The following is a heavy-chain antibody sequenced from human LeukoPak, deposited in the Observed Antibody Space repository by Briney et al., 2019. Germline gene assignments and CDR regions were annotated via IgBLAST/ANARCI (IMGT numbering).Heavy chain of an antibody. D-gene: IGHD3-22*01. V-gene: IGHV4-34*01. CDR3: ARSNSGTYYYDSSGYSPYYFDY. CDR2: INHSGGT. Sequence: PSETLSLTCAVYSGSFSGYYWSWIRQPPGKGLEWIGEINHSGGTNYNPSLKSRVTISVDTSKNQFSLKLSSVTAADTAVYYCARSNSGTYYYDSSGYSPYYFDYWGQGTLDTVSS. J-gene: IGHJ4*02. CDR1: SGSFSGYY.